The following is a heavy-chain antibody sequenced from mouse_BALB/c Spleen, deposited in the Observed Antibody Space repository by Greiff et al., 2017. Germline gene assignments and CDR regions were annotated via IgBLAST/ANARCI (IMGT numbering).Heavy chain of an antibody. D-gene: IGHD2-14*01. CDR3: ARGHRYDIYYYAMDY. Sequence: EVQRVESGGGLVKPGGSLKLSCAASGFTFSDYYMYWVRQTPEKRLEWVATISDGGSYTYYPDSVKGRFTISRDNAKNNLYLQMSSLKSEDTAMYYCARGHRYDIYYYAMDYWGQGTSVTVSS. V-gene: IGHV5-4*02. CDR2: ISDGGSYT. J-gene: IGHJ4*01. CDR1: GFTFSDYY.